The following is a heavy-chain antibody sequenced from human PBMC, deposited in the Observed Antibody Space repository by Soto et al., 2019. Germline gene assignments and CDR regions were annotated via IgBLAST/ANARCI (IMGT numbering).Heavy chain of an antibody. D-gene: IGHD5-12*01. CDR3: ARDNLAGVTTIPGGY. CDR2: ISYDGSKK. V-gene: IGHV3-30-3*01. CDR1: GFPFSSYS. J-gene: IGHJ4*02. Sequence: PGGSLRLSCAASGFPFSSYSMHWVRRAPGKGLEWVAIISYDGSKKYYADSVKGRFTISRDSSRNTLYLQMNSLRGDDTAVYYCARDNLAGVTTIPGGYWGQGTLVTVSS.